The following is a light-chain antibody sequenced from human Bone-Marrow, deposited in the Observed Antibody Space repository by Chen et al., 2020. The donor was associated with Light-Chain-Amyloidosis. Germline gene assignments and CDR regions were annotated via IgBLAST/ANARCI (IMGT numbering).Light chain of an antibody. CDR1: SSDVGGDNH. Sequence: QSALTQPASVSGSPGQSITIPWTGTSSDVGGDNHVSWYQQHPDKAPKLMIYEVTNRPSWVPDRFSASKSDNTASLTISGLQTEDEADYFCSSYTITNTLVFGSGTRVTVL. CDR3: SSYTITNTLV. J-gene: IGLJ1*01. CDR2: EVT. V-gene: IGLV2-14*01.